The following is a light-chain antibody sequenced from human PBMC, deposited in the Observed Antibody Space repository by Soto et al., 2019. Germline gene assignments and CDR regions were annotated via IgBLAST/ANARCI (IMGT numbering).Light chain of an antibody. CDR2: DVS. Sequence: QSALTQPASVSGSPGQSITISCTGTSSDVGGYDFVSWYQHHPGKAPRLMIYDVSHRPSGVSDRFSASKSGNTASLTISGLLAEDEADYYCSSYTSISTYVFGTGTKLPVL. CDR1: SSDVGGYDF. J-gene: IGLJ1*01. CDR3: SSYTSISTYV. V-gene: IGLV2-14*03.